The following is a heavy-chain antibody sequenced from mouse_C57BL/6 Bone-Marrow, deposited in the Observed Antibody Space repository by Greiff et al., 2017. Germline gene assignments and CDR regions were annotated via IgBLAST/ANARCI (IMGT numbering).Heavy chain of an antibody. V-gene: IGHV5-4*01. CDR2: ISDGGSYT. J-gene: IGHJ2*01. Sequence: EVKLVESGGGLVKPGGSLKLSCAASGFTFSSYAMSWVRQTPEKRLEWVATISDGGSYTYYPDNVKGRFTISRDNAKNNLYLQMSHLKSEDTAMYYCAREGTTVYYFDYWGQGTTLTVSS. CDR3: AREGTTVYYFDY. CDR1: GFTFSSYA. D-gene: IGHD1-1*01.